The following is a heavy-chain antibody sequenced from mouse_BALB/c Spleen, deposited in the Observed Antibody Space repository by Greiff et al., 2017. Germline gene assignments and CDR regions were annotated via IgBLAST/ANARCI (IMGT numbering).Heavy chain of an antibody. D-gene: IGHD1-1*01. V-gene: IGHV6-6*02. CDR1: GFTFSNYW. Sequence: EVQRVESGGGLVQPGGSMKLSCVASGFTFSNYWMNWVRQSPEKGLEWVAEIRLKSNNYATHYAESVKGRFTISRDDSKSSVYLQMNNLRAEDTGIYYCTRRRLPTVSGAMDYWGQGTSVTVSS. CDR3: TRRRLPTVSGAMDY. J-gene: IGHJ4*01. CDR2: IRLKSNNYAT.